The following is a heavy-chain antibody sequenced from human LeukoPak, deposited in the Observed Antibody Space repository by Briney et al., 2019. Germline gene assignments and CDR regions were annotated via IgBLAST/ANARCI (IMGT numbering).Heavy chain of an antibody. V-gene: IGHV4-59*01. Sequence: KASETLSLTCTVSGGSISSYYWSWIRQPPGKGLEWIGYIYYSGSTNYNPSLKSRVTISVDTSKNQFSLKLSSVTAADTAVYYCARVPPNYYGSGSSSRFDPWGQGTLVTVSS. CDR3: ARVPPNYYGSGSSSRFDP. D-gene: IGHD3-10*01. CDR2: IYYSGST. CDR1: GGSISSYY. J-gene: IGHJ5*02.